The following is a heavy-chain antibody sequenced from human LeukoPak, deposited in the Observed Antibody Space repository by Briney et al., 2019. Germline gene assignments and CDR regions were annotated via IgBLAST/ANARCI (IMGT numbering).Heavy chain of an antibody. CDR1: GGSFSGYY. V-gene: IGHV4-59*08. CDR3: SKRDSSPGAFDI. CDR2: IYFSGST. D-gene: IGHD6-13*01. Sequence: SETLSLTCAVYGGSFSGYYWSWIRQPPGKGLEWIGRIYFSGSTSYNPSLKSRVTISVDTSRNQFSLKLSSVTAADTAIYYCSKRDSSPGAFDIWGQGTMLTVSS. J-gene: IGHJ3*02.